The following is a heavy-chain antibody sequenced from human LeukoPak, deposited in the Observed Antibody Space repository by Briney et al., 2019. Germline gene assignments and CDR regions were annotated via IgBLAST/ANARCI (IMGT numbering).Heavy chain of an antibody. Sequence: GGSLRLSCAASGFTFDDYTMHWVRQAPGKGLVWVSRINSDGSSTSYADSVKGRFTISRDNAKNTVYLQMNSLRAEDTAVYYCAKDLRKGWFGEFSSWGQGTLVTVSS. CDR2: INSDGSST. CDR1: GFTFDDYT. J-gene: IGHJ4*02. D-gene: IGHD3-10*01. CDR3: AKDLRKGWFGEFSS. V-gene: IGHV3-74*01.